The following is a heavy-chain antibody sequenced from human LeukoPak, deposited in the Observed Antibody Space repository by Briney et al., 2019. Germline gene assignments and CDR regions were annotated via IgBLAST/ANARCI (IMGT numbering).Heavy chain of an antibody. CDR3: AKPLGDYGDYEVFDY. CDR1: GFTFSSYA. CDR2: ISGSGGST. Sequence: PGGSLRLSCAASGFTFSSYAMSWVRQAPGKGLEWVSAISGSGGSTYYADSVKGRFTISRDNSKNTLYLQMNSLRAEDTAVYYCAKPLGDYGDYEVFDYWGQGTLVTVSS. J-gene: IGHJ4*02. D-gene: IGHD4-17*01. V-gene: IGHV3-23*01.